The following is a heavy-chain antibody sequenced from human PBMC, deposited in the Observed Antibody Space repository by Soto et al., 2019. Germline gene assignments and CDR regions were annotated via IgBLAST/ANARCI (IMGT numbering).Heavy chain of an antibody. J-gene: IGHJ4*02. D-gene: IGHD3-22*01. CDR3: AKVADNSVTDPILWDC. V-gene: IGHV3-23*01. CDR1: GFTFRNFA. CDR2: ISGSGRMT. Sequence: EVQLLESGGDLVQPGGSLRLSCAASGFTFRNFAMTWFRQAPGKGLEWVSGISGSGRMTYYAHSVKGHFPISRENTKHSLYLQMSSLRAEETEVYYCAKVADNSVTDPILWDCWGQGTVVSVSS.